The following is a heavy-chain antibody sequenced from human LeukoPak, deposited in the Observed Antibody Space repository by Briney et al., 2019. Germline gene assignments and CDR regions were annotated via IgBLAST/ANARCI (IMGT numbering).Heavy chain of an antibody. D-gene: IGHD3-22*01. Sequence: PGGSLRLSCAASGFTFSNFAMSWVRQAPGKGLQWVSAISDSGGGTFYADSVKGRFTISRDNAKNSLYLQMNSLRAEDTALYYCTTLGYHLDSWGQGTLVTVSS. J-gene: IGHJ4*02. CDR1: GFTFSNFA. CDR2: ISDSGGGT. V-gene: IGHV3-23*01. CDR3: TTLGYHLDS.